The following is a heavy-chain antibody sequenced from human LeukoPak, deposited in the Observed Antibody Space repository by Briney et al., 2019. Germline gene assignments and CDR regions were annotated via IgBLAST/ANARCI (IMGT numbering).Heavy chain of an antibody. V-gene: IGHV4-34*01. CDR2: INHSGST. Sequence: SATLSLTCAVSGGSFSAYYWSWIRQPPGKGLEWIGEINHSGSTNYNPSLKSRVTISVDTSKNQFSLKLSSVTAADTAVYYCARHDILTGYYFDYWGQGTLVTVSS. D-gene: IGHD3-9*01. J-gene: IGHJ4*02. CDR1: GGSFSAYY. CDR3: ARHDILTGYYFDY.